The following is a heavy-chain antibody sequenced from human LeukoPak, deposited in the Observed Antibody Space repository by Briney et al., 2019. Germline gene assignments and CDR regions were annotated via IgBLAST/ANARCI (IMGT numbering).Heavy chain of an antibody. D-gene: IGHD6-19*01. CDR3: ARSGSGGWIDY. J-gene: IGHJ4*02. CDR2: TYYRSKWYN. CDR1: GDSISSNSAA. V-gene: IGHV6-1*01. Sequence: SQTLSLTCAISGDSISSNSAAWNWMRQSPSRGLEWLGRTYYRSKWYNGYAVFVKSRISVNPDTSKNQFSLQLNSVTPEDTAVYYCARSGSGGWIDYWGQGTLVTVSS.